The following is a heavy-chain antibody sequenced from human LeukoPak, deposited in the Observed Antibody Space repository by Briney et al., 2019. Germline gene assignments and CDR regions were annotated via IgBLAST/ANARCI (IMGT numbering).Heavy chain of an antibody. V-gene: IGHV3-48*03. D-gene: IGHD3-10*01. CDR3: ARDSSMVRGVIITDPAFDI. J-gene: IGHJ3*02. CDR1: KFTFSNYE. Sequence: PGGSLRLSCAASKFTFSNYEMNWVRQAPGKGLEWLSYISNSGSTIYYADSVKGRFTISRDNAENSLYLQMNSLRAEDTAVYYCARDSSMVRGVIITDPAFDIWGQGTMVTVSS. CDR2: ISNSGSTI.